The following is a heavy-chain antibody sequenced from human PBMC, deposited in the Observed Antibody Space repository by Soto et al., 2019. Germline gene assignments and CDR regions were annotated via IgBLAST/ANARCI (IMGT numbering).Heavy chain of an antibody. CDR2: IKQDGSEK. V-gene: IGHV3-7*01. D-gene: IGHD6-6*01. J-gene: IGHJ5*02. Sequence: EVQLVESGGGLVQPGGSLRLSCAASGFTFSSYWMSWVRQAPGKGLEWVANIKQDGSEKYYVDSVKGRFTISRDNAMNSLYLKMNSLRAEDTAVYYCARSIAARLNWFDPWGQGTLVTVSS. CDR1: GFTFSSYW. CDR3: ARSIAARLNWFDP.